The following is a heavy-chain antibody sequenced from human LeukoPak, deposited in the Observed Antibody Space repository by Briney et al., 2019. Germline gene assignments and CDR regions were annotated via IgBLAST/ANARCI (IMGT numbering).Heavy chain of an antibody. CDR1: GGSISSSSSY. D-gene: IGHD3-16*02. CDR3: ARQITFGGVIAPPGY. V-gene: IGHV4-39*01. Sequence: SETLSLTCTVSGGSISSSSSYWGWIRQPPGKGLEWIGSIYYSGSTYYNPSLKSRVTISVDTSKNQFSLKLTSVTAADTAVYYCARQITFGGVIAPPGYWGQGTLVTVSS. J-gene: IGHJ4*02. CDR2: IYYSGST.